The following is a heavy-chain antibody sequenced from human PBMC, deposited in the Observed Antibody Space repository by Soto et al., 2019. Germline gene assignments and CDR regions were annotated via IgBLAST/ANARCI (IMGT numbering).Heavy chain of an antibody. D-gene: IGHD4-17*01. CDR1: GFSLSTGGVG. CDR2: IYWDDVK. J-gene: IGHJ4*02. Sequence: QITLKESGPTLVKPTQTLTLTCTLSGFSLSTGGVGVGWIRQSPGKALEWLAVIYWDDVKHYSPSLERRLTHTNDTSESEGVLTMTTMDPVDTATYYCARKGSGDYALDYWGQGILVTVSS. CDR3: ARKGSGDYALDY. V-gene: IGHV2-5*02.